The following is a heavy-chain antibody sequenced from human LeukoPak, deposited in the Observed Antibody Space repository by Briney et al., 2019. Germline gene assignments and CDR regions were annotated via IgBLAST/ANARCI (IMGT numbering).Heavy chain of an antibody. CDR3: AREGNAVEGVPFDY. Sequence: SETLSLTCSVSSGSISSPLHYWGWIRQPPGKGLEWIGSIFYTGSTYYNPSLKSRVTISLDTSKNHFSLRLTSVTAADTAVYYCAREGNAVEGVPFDYWGQGNLVTVSS. V-gene: IGHV4-39*07. CDR1: SGSISSPLHY. CDR2: IFYTGST. D-gene: IGHD1-1*01. J-gene: IGHJ4*02.